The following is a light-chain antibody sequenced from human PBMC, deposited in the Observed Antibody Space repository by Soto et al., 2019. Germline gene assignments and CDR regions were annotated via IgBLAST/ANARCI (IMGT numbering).Light chain of an antibody. Sequence: ALTQPASVSGSPGQSIAISCTGTSSDVGGYNYVSWYQQHPGKAPKLMVYDVSNRPSGVSNRFSGSKSGNTASPTISGLQAEDEADYYCSSYTSSSTYVFGTGTKVTVL. CDR2: DVS. CDR3: SSYTSSSTYV. CDR1: SSDVGGYNY. J-gene: IGLJ1*01. V-gene: IGLV2-14*01.